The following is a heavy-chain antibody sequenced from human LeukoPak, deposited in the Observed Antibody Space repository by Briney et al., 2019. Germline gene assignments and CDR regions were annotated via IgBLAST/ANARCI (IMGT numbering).Heavy chain of an antibody. V-gene: IGHV4-61*02. CDR1: GGSISSGSYY. D-gene: IGHD5-24*01. Sequence: PSETLSLTCSVSGGSISSGSYYWSWIRQPAGKGLEWIGRIYTSGSTNYNPSLKSRVTISVDTSKNQFSLKLSSVTAADTAVYYCARAQVMATINDAFDIWGQGTMVTVSS. CDR2: IYTSGST. J-gene: IGHJ3*02. CDR3: ARAQVMATINDAFDI.